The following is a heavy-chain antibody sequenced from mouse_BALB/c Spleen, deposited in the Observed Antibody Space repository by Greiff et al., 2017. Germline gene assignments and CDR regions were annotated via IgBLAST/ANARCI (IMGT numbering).Heavy chain of an antibody. CDR3: ARDQSYYGAY. CDR1: GFSLTSYG. V-gene: IGHV2-9*02. CDR2: IWAGGST. J-gene: IGHJ3*01. D-gene: IGHD1-1*01. Sequence: VKLVESGPGLVAPSQSLSITCTVSGFSLTSYGVHWVRQPPGKGLEWLGVIWAGGSTNYNSALMSRLSISKDNSKSQVFLKMNSLQTDDTAMYYCARDQSYYGAYWGQGTLVTVSA.